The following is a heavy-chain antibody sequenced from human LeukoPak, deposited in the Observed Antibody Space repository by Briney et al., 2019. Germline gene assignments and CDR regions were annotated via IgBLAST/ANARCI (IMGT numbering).Heavy chain of an antibody. D-gene: IGHD2-15*01. J-gene: IGHJ4*02. Sequence: SETLSLTCTVSGGSISSSNYYWGWIRQPPGKGLEWIGSIYYSGSTYYNPALKSRVTISVDTSKNQFSLKLSSVTAADTAVYYCARRPNCGSGSCYSGPDCWGQGTLVTVSS. CDR1: GGSISSSNYY. CDR2: IYYSGST. CDR3: ARRPNCGSGSCYSGPDC. V-gene: IGHV4-39*01.